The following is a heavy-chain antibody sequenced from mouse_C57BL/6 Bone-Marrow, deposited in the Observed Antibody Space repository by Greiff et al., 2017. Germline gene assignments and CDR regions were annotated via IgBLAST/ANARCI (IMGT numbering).Heavy chain of an antibody. V-gene: IGHV1-72*01. Sequence: QVQLQQPGAELVKPGASVKLSCKASGYTFTSYWMHWVKQRPGRGLEWIGRIDPYGGGTNYNEKFKSKATLTVDKPSSTAYMQLSSLTYEDSAVYYSAKKLGRDWGQGTTLTVSS. D-gene: IGHD4-1*01. J-gene: IGHJ2*01. CDR3: AKKLGRD. CDR1: GYTFTSYW. CDR2: IDPYGGGT.